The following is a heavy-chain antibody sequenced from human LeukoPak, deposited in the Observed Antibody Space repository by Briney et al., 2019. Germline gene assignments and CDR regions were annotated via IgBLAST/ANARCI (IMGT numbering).Heavy chain of an antibody. Sequence: PGGSLRLSCAASGFTFSSYGMHWVRQPPGKGLEWIGEIYYSESTNYNPSFKSLVTISVDKSKNHFSLKLNSVTAADTAVYYCASATPFYDSRRGNWFDPWGQGTLVTVSS. D-gene: IGHD2/OR15-2a*01. V-gene: IGHV4-4*02. CDR3: ASATPFYDSRRGNWFDP. CDR2: IYYSEST. J-gene: IGHJ5*02. CDR1: GFTFSSYG.